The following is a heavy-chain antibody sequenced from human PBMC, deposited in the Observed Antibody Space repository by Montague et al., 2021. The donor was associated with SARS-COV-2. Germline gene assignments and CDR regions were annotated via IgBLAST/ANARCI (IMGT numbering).Heavy chain of an antibody. J-gene: IGHJ4*01. D-gene: IGHD4-11*01. CDR1: GDSVASNNYY. CDR3: ARNLPPATIFTVVTHFDF. V-gene: IGHV4-39*01. Sequence: SETLSLTCNVSGDSVASNNYYWGWLRQPPGRGLEWIASVFHTGKAFYNPSLKSRSSISVDTATNQVSLKLTFVSGADTALYFCARNLPPATIFTVVTHFDFWGHGTRVTVS. CDR2: VFHTGKA.